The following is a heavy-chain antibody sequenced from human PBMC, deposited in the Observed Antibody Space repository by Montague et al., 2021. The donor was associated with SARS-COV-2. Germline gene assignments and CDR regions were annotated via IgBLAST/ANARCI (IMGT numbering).Heavy chain of an antibody. Sequence: SETLSLTCSVSGDSISRYYWSWIRQSDGKGLEWIGRIYTWGHVNXNPTLQSRVSMSVDTSKSQVSLNVASVTAADTAVYYCARAIWHLDVWGRGILVTVSS. CDR1: GDSISRYY. V-gene: IGHV4-4*07. CDR3: ARAIWHLDV. J-gene: IGHJ2*01. CDR2: IYTWGHV.